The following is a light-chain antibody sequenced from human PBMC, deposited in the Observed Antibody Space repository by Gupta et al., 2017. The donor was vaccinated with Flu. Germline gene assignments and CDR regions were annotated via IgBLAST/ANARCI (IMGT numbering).Light chain of an antibody. CDR2: SSN. CDR3: AAWDDSLNVS. J-gene: IGLJ2*01. Sequence: GSSSNIGSNLVNWYQQLPGTAPKLLIYSSNQRPSGVPDRFSGSKSGTSASLAISGLQSEDEADYYCAAWDDSLNVSFGGGTKLTVL. CDR1: SSNIGSNL. V-gene: IGLV1-44*01.